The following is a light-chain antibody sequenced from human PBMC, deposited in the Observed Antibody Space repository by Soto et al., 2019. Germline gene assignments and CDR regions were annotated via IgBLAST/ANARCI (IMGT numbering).Light chain of an antibody. CDR3: SQHTISSALQV. Sequence: QSALTQPASVSGSPGQSITISCTGTISDFVVYNYVSWYQQHPGKAPKLMIYGVSNRPSGVSNRFSGSKSGNTASLTISGLQADDEADYYCSQHTISSALQVFGTGTKVTVL. J-gene: IGLJ1*01. V-gene: IGLV2-14*01. CDR2: GVS. CDR1: ISDFVVYNY.